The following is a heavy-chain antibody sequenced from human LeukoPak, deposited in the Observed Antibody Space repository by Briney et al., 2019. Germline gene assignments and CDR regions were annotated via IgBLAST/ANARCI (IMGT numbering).Heavy chain of an antibody. D-gene: IGHD1-26*01. CDR1: GGTFSSYA. CDR3: ARDPLLDGAPPYYYYYMDV. V-gene: IGHV1-69*13. Sequence: SVKVSCKASGGTFSSYAISWVRQAPGQGLEWMGGIIPIFGTANYAQKFQGRVTITADESTSTAYMELSSLRSEDTAVYYCARDPLLDGAPPYYYYYMDVWGKGTTVTVSS. J-gene: IGHJ6*03. CDR2: IIPIFGTA.